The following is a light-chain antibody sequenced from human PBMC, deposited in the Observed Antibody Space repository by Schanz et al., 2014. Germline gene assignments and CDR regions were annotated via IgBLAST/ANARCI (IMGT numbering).Light chain of an antibody. CDR3: SSYAGSNNSVV. CDR1: RSNIGADYD. Sequence: QSVLTQPPSVSGAPGQRVTISCAGSRSNIGADYDVHWYQQFPGTAPKLLIYGNNNRPSGVPDRFSGSKSGTSASLAITGLQAEDEADYYCSSYAGSNNSVVFGGGTKLTVL. CDR2: GNN. J-gene: IGLJ2*01. V-gene: IGLV1-40*01.